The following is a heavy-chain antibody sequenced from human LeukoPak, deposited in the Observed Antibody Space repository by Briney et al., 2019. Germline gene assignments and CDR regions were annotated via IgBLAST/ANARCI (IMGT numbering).Heavy chain of an antibody. Sequence: GRSLRLSCAASGFTFSSYGMHWVRQAPGKGLEWVAVIWYDGSNKYYADSVKGRFTISRDNSKNTLYLQMNSLRAEDTAVYYCARDAPWSVEAFDIWGQGTMVTVSS. V-gene: IGHV3-33*01. J-gene: IGHJ3*02. CDR1: GFTFSSYG. CDR2: IWYDGSNK. D-gene: IGHD3-3*01. CDR3: ARDAPWSVEAFDI.